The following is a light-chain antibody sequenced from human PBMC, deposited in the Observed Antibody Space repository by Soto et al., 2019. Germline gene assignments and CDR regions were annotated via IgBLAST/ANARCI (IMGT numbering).Light chain of an antibody. J-gene: IGLJ2*01. CDR1: SSDVGGSNY. V-gene: IGLV2-14*01. Sequence: QSALIQPASVSGSPGQSITIPCTGTSSDVGGSNYVSWYQHHPHRAPKLLIYEVSYRPSGVSNRFSGSKSGNMASLTISGLQAEDEADYYCSSYTSSNTLEVFGSGTKLTVL. CDR3: SSYTSSNTLEV. CDR2: EVS.